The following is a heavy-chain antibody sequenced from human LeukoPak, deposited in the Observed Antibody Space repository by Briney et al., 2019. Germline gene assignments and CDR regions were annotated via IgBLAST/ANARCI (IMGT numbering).Heavy chain of an antibody. CDR3: ARDRAVAGVHY. CDR1: GSTFSDYY. CDR2: ISSSGSTI. Sequence: GGSLRLSCAASGSTFSDYYMSWIRQAPGKGLEWVSYISSSGSTIYYADSVKGRFTISRDNAKNSPYLQMNSLRAEDTAVYYCARDRAVAGVHYWGQGTLVTVSS. V-gene: IGHV3-11*01. D-gene: IGHD6-19*01. J-gene: IGHJ4*02.